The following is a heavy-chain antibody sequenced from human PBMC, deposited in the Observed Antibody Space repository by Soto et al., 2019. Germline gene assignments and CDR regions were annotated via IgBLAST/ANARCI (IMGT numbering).Heavy chain of an antibody. Sequence: SGPTLVNPTQTLTLTCTSSGFSLSTSGVGVGWIRQPPGKALEWLALIYWNDDKRYSPSLKSRLTITKDTSKNQVVLTMTNMDPVDTATYYCAHRRSSSWYWSSRPWGSYYFDYWGQGTLVTVSS. D-gene: IGHD6-13*01. CDR2: IYWNDDK. CDR1: GFSLSTSGVG. V-gene: IGHV2-5*01. J-gene: IGHJ4*02. CDR3: AHRRSSSWYWSSRPWGSYYFDY.